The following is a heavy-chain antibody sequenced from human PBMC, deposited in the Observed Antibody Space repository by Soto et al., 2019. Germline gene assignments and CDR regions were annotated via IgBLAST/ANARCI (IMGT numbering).Heavy chain of an antibody. D-gene: IGHD3-22*01. CDR3: ARSTYYYDSSGYYRYYFDY. Sequence: AASVKVSCKASGYTFTGYYMHWVRQAPGQGLEWMGWINPNSGGTNYAQKFQGWVTMTRDTSISTAYMELSRLRSDDTAVYYCARSTYYYDSSGYYRYYFDYWGQGTLVTVS. V-gene: IGHV1-2*04. CDR1: GYTFTGYY. J-gene: IGHJ4*02. CDR2: INPNSGGT.